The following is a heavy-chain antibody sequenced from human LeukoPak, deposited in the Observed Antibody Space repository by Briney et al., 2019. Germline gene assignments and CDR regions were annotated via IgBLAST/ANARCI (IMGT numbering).Heavy chain of an antibody. Sequence: SVRVSFKASGGTYNNYAITWVRQAPGQGVEWVGGILPAFGTSNYAQRFQGRVTITADESTGTTYMELSSLRSEDTAVYYCARDHRGFYYGSGNYYYLDVWGKGTTVTVSS. D-gene: IGHD3-10*01. J-gene: IGHJ6*03. V-gene: IGHV1-69*13. CDR2: ILPAFGTS. CDR3: ARDHRGFYYGSGNYYYLDV. CDR1: GGTYNNYA.